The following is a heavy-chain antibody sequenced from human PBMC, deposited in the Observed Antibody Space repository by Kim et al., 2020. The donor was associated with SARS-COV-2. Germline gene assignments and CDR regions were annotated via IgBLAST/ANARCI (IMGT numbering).Heavy chain of an antibody. D-gene: IGHD6-19*01. CDR1: GGSISSGGYY. CDR2: IYNSRST. CDR3: ARDQRAVAGLAFDY. J-gene: IGHJ4*02. V-gene: IGHV4-31*03. Sequence: SETLSLTCTVSGGSISSGGYYWSWIRQHPGKGLEWIGYIYNSRSTYYNPSLKSRVTISVDTSKNQFSLKLSSVTAADTAVYYCARDQRAVAGLAFDYWGQGTLVTVSS.